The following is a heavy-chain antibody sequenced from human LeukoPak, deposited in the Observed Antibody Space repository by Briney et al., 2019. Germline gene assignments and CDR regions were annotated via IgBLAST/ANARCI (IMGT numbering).Heavy chain of an antibody. CDR1: GFTFDVYA. J-gene: IGHJ4*02. CDR2: FCRNSGSI. V-gene: IGHV3-9*01. D-gene: IGHD3-9*01. Sequence: GGSLRLSCAAPGFTFDVYAMYWGRQAPGKGLEWGSGFCRNSGSIGYADSVKGRFTISRDNAKNSLYLQMNSLRAEDTALYYCAKAGHYDILTGIGPFDYWGQGTLVTVSS. CDR3: AKAGHYDILTGIGPFDY.